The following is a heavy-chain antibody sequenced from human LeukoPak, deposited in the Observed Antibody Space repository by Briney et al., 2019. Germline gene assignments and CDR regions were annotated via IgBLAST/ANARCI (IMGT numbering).Heavy chain of an antibody. D-gene: IGHD5-18*01. V-gene: IGHV3-23*01. CDR2: ISGSGGST. J-gene: IGHJ4*02. CDR3: ARDGERYGYGAVDH. CDR1: GFSFSSSA. Sequence: GGSLRVSCAASGFSFSSSARSGVCQAPGKGLEWVSAISGSGGSTYYADSVKGRFTISRDNSKNTLYLQMNSLRAEDTAVYYCARDGERYGYGAVDHWGRKPLVSVSS.